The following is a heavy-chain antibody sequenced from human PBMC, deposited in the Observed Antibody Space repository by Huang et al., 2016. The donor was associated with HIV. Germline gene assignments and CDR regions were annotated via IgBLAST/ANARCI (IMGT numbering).Heavy chain of an antibody. CDR1: TFTFGAYW. V-gene: IGHV3-7*01. Sequence: VESGGRSVQPGGSIKLSCVGSTFTFGAYWMSWVRQPPGKGLEWVANSKQEESEKYYVDSVKGRFNISRDNARKVLFLEMDDLRVEDTAIYFCATKTAGMDIWGQGTTVTVSS. CDR3: ATKTAGMDI. CDR2: SKQEESEK. D-gene: IGHD1-7*01. J-gene: IGHJ6*02.